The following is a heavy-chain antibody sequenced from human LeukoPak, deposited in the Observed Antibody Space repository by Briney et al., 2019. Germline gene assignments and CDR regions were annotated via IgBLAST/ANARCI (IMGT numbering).Heavy chain of an antibody. CDR3: ARAYSSSSGRDAFDS. V-gene: IGHV4-34*01. J-gene: IGHJ3*02. D-gene: IGHD6-6*01. Sequence: PSETLSLTCAVYGGSFSGYYWSWIRQPPGKGLEWIGEINHSGSTNYNPSLKSRVTISVDTSKNQFSLKLSSVTAADTAVYYCARAYSSSSGRDAFDSWGLGTLVTVSS. CDR2: INHSGST. CDR1: GGSFSGYY.